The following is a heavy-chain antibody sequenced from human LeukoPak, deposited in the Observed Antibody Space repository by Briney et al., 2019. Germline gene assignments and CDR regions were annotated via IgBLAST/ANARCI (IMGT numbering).Heavy chain of an antibody. Sequence: PSETLSLTCTVSGGSISSYYWSWIRQPAGKGLEWIGRIYTSGSTNYNPSLKSRVTMSVDTSKNQFSLKLTSVTAADTAVYYCARESPGVAVAGTRAFDYWGQGTLVTVSS. V-gene: IGHV4-4*07. CDR1: GGSISSYY. D-gene: IGHD6-19*01. CDR2: IYTSGST. CDR3: ARESPGVAVAGTRAFDY. J-gene: IGHJ4*02.